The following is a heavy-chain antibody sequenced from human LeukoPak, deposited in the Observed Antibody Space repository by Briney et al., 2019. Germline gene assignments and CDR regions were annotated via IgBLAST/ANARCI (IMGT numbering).Heavy chain of an antibody. V-gene: IGHV3-43*02. CDR3: AREGSSSGFFDY. CDR1: GFTFSSYA. D-gene: IGHD6-19*01. CDR2: ISWNGGST. J-gene: IGHJ4*02. Sequence: GGSLRLSCAASGFTFSSYAMSWVRQAPEKGLEWVSLISWNGGSTFYGDSVRGRFTISRDNSKNSLYLQMNSMRTEDTALYFCAREGSSSGFFDYWGQGTLVTVSS.